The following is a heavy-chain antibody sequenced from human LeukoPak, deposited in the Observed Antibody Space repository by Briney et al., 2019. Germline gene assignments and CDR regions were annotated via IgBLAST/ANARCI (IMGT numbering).Heavy chain of an antibody. J-gene: IGHJ4*02. D-gene: IGHD6-19*01. CDR1: GFTFSSYS. CDR3: ARERSYSSGWYYFDY. Sequence: AGGSLRLSCAASGFTFSSYSMNWVRQAPGKGLEWVSSISSSSSYIYYADSVKGRFTISRDNAKNSLYLQMNSLRAEDTAVYYCARERSYSSGWYYFDYWGQGTLVTVSS. V-gene: IGHV3-21*01. CDR2: ISSSSSYI.